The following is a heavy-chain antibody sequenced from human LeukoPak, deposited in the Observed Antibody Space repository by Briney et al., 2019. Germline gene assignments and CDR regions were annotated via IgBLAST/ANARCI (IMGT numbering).Heavy chain of an antibody. CDR2: ISGSGGST. V-gene: IGHV3-23*01. CDR3: AKELGGSYSYAY. Sequence: GGSLRLSCAASGFTFSSYAMSWVRQAPGKGLEGVSAISGSGGSTYYADPVKGRFTISRDNSKNTLYLQMNSLRAEDTAVYYCAKELGGSYSYAYWGQGTLVTVSS. D-gene: IGHD5-18*01. CDR1: GFTFSSYA. J-gene: IGHJ4*02.